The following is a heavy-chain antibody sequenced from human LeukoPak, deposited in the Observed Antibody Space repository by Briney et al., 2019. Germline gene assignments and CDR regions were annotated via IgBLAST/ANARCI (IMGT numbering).Heavy chain of an antibody. Sequence: GASVKVSCKASGYTFTSYDINWVRQATGQGLEWMGWMNPNSGNTGYAQKFQGRVTITRNTSISTAYMELSSLRSEDTAVYYCARVGIAARLDAFDIWGQGTMVTVSS. CDR1: GYTFTSYD. D-gene: IGHD6-6*01. J-gene: IGHJ3*02. CDR2: MNPNSGNT. V-gene: IGHV1-8*03. CDR3: ARVGIAARLDAFDI.